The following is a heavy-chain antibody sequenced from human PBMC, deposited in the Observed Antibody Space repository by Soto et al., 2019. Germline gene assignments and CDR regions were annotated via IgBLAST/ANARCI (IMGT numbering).Heavy chain of an antibody. D-gene: IGHD3-9*01. V-gene: IGHV3-30*18. CDR1: GFTFSRYG. CDR2: ISYAGSNK. J-gene: IGHJ4*02. CDR3: AKDVEWGLRYFDCFPAN. Sequence: QVQLVESGGGVVQPGRSLRLSCAASGFTFSRYGMHWVRQAPGKGLEWVAVISYAGSNKYYADSVKGRFTISRDNSKNTLYLQMTSLRAEDTAVYYCAKDVEWGLRYFDCFPANWGQGTLVTVSS.